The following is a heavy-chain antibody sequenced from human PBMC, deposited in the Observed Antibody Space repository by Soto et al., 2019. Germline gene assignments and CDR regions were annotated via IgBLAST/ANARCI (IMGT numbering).Heavy chain of an antibody. CDR2: IYYSGST. Sequence: QVQLQESGPGLVKPSQTLSLTCTVSGGSISSGGYYWSWIRQHPGKGLEWIGYIYYSGSTYYNPSLTSRVTISVDTSKTQFSLKLSSVTAADTAVYFCARGGRRSPGMDVWGQGTTVTVSS. CDR3: ARGGRRSPGMDV. J-gene: IGHJ6*02. CDR1: GGSISSGGYY. V-gene: IGHV4-31*03.